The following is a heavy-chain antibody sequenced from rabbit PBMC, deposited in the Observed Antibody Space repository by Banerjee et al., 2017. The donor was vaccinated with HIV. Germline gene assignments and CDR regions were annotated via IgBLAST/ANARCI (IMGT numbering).Heavy chain of an antibody. CDR2: ISAGSGSA. D-gene: IGHD4-1*01. V-gene: IGHV1S40*01. CDR1: GFSFTSNP. CDR3: ARDYDYNGWNL. Sequence: QSLEESGGDLVKPGASLTLTCTASGFSFTSNPMCWVRQAPGKGLEWIACISAGSGSAYYASWAKGRFTISKTSSTTVTLQMTSLTAADTATYFCARDYDYNGWNLWGQGTLVTVS. J-gene: IGHJ4*01.